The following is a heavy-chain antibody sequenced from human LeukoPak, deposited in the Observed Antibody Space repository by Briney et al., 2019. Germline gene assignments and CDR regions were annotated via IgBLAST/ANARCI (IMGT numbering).Heavy chain of an antibody. V-gene: IGHV1-18*01. CDR1: GYTFTSYG. J-gene: IGHJ4*02. CDR3: ARETTVVTSDY. D-gene: IGHD4-23*01. CDR2: ISAYNGNT. Sequence: GASVKVSCKASGYTFTSYGISWVRQAPGQGLEWMGWISAYNGNTNYAQKLQGRVTMTTDTSTSTAYVELRSLRSDDTAVYYCARETTVVTSDYWGQGTLVTVSS.